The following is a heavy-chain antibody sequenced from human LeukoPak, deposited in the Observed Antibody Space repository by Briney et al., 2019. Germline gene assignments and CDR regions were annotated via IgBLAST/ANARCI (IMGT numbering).Heavy chain of an antibody. J-gene: IGHJ4*02. CDR1: GFTFSSYA. CDR3: AKQLERRCFDY. Sequence: GESLRLSCAASGFTFSSYAMHWVRQAPGKGLEWVSLISYDGSNTYYADSVQGRFTISRDNSKNTLYLQMNSLRAEDTAVYYRAKQLERRCFDYWGQGTLVTVSS. D-gene: IGHD1-1*01. CDR2: ISYDGSNT. V-gene: IGHV3-30-3*02.